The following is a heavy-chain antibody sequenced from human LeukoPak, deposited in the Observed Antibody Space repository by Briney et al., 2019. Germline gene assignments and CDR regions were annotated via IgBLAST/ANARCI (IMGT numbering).Heavy chain of an antibody. Sequence: GASVKASCKASGYIFTSYGINWVRQAPGQGLERMGWISASNGNTNYAQKLQGRVTMTTDTSTNTAYMELRSLRSDDTAVYYCARDRSNSAPYYFDYWGQGTLVTVSS. CDR1: GYIFTSYG. CDR2: ISASNGNT. D-gene: IGHD1-26*01. V-gene: IGHV1-18*01. CDR3: ARDRSNSAPYYFDY. J-gene: IGHJ4*02.